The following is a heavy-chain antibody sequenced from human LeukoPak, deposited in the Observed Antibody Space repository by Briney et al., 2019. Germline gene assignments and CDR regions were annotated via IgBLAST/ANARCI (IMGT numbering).Heavy chain of an antibody. CDR2: ISAYDGRT. Sequence: ASVKVSCKASGFAFNKYGFSWVRQAPGQGPEWLGWISAYDGRTNYAQKLQGRVTMTTDTSTSTAYMELRSLRSDDTAVYYCARDRCSGGSCQAHSFDYWGQGTLVTVSS. CDR3: ARDRCSGGSCQAHSFDY. D-gene: IGHD2-15*01. CDR1: GFAFNKYG. J-gene: IGHJ4*02. V-gene: IGHV1-18*01.